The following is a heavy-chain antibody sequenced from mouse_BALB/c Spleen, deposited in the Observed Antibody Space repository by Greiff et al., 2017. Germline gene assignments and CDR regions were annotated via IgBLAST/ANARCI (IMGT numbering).Heavy chain of an antibody. D-gene: IGHD1-1*01. CDR3: ARDDAAVVN. J-gene: IGHJ2*01. CDR1: GFTFSSYA. V-gene: IGHV5-6-5*01. CDR2: ISSGGST. Sequence: DVMLVESGGGLVKPGGSLKLSCAASGFTFSSYAMSWVRQTPEKRLEWVASISSGGSTYYPDSVKGRFTISRDNARNILYLQMSSLRSEDTAMYYCARDDAAVVNWGQGTTLTVSS.